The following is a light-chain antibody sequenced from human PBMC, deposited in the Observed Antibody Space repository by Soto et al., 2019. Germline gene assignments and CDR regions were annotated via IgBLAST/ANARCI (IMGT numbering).Light chain of an antibody. J-gene: IGKJ5*01. CDR2: RAS. CDR1: RSVSSGN. Sequence: ELVITQAPVTPSVISGKRGTHSWRASRSVSSGNLAWYQQKPGQAPRLLIYRASTRTTGIPARFSGSGSGTEFTLTINSLQSEDFAVYYCQQYNNWPITFGQGTRLEIK. V-gene: IGKV3-15*01. CDR3: QQYNNWPIT.